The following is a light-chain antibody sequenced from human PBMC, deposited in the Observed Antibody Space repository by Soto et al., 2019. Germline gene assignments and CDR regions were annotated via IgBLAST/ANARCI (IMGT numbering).Light chain of an antibody. CDR2: AAS. Sequence: DIQMTQSPSSLSASVGDRVTITCRASQSISSYLDWFQQKPGKAPKLLIYAASSLQSGVPSRFSGSGPGTDFTLTINSLQPEDFATYYCQQSYSTPISFGQGTRLEIK. CDR3: QQSYSTPIS. CDR1: QSISSY. V-gene: IGKV1-39*01. J-gene: IGKJ5*01.